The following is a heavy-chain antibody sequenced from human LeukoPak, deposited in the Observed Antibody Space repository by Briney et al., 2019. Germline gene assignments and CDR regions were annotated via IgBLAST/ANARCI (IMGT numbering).Heavy chain of an antibody. Sequence: ASVKLSFNATGYTFTSYSISWERQSPGQAPEKMLWISAYNGNTIYAQKLQGRVTMTTDTYTSTAYMELRSVRSDDTAVYYCARDLESPGELKYYYYMEVWGKGTAVSVS. V-gene: IGHV1-18*01. CDR3: ARDLESPGELKYYYYMEV. CDR2: ISAYNGNT. CDR1: GYTFTSYS. J-gene: IGHJ6*03. D-gene: IGHD3-10*01.